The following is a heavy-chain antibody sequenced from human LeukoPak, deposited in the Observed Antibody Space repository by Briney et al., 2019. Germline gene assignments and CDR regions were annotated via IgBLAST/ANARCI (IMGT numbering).Heavy chain of an antibody. V-gene: IGHV1-2*06. CDR3: ARVRHSGSYPDY. Sequence: GASVKVSCKASGYTFTGYYMHWVRQAPGQGLEWMGRINPNSGGTNYAQKFQGRVTMTRDTSISTAYMELSRLRSDDTAVYYCARVRHSGSYPDYWGQGTLVTVSS. J-gene: IGHJ4*02. CDR2: INPNSGGT. D-gene: IGHD1-26*01. CDR1: GYTFTGYY.